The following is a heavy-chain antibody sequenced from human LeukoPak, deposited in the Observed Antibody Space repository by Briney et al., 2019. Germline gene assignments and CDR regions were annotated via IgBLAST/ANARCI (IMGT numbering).Heavy chain of an antibody. CDR2: ISSNGGST. D-gene: IGHD3-22*01. V-gene: IGHV3-64*01. J-gene: IGHJ2*01. CDR1: GFTFSSYA. Sequence: GGSLRLSCAASGFTFSSYAMHWVRQAPGKGLEYVSAISSNGGSTYYANSVKGRFTISRDNSKNTLYLQMGSLRAEDMAVYYCARAPWDMIDHWYFDLWGRGTLVTVSS. CDR3: ARAPWDMIDHWYFDL.